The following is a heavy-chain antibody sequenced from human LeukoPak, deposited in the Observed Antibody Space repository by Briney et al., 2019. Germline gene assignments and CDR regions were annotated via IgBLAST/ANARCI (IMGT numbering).Heavy chain of an antibody. D-gene: IGHD6-13*01. V-gene: IGHV4-4*07. J-gene: IGHJ4*02. Sequence: SETLSLTCTVSGGSINFYYWNWIRQPAGKGLEWIGRIYSTGSTSYSPSLKSRVTMSVDKSKNQFSLNLSSVTAADTAVYYCARGIADPYSFDSWGQGILVTVSS. CDR1: GGSINFYY. CDR2: IYSTGST. CDR3: ARGIADPYSFDS.